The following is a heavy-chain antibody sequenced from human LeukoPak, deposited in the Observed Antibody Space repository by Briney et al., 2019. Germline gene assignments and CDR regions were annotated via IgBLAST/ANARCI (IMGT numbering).Heavy chain of an antibody. D-gene: IGHD6-13*01. Sequence: TGGSLRLSCAASGFTFDDYAMHWVRQAPGKGLEWVSGISWNSGSIGYADSVKGRFTISRDNAKNSLYLQMNSLRAEDTALYYCAKDGYSSSWYYFDYWGQGTLVTVSS. CDR2: ISWNSGSI. CDR1: GFTFDDYA. CDR3: AKDGYSSSWYYFDY. V-gene: IGHV3-9*01. J-gene: IGHJ4*02.